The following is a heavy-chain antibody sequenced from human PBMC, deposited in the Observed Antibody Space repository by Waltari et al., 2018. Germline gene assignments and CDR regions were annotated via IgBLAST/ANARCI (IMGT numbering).Heavy chain of an antibody. CDR2: INWNSGNI. J-gene: IGHJ4*02. CDR3: TSDAFGNSIGGVFDY. D-gene: IGHD3-3*01. CDR1: GFSFAARP. V-gene: IGHV3-9*01. Sequence: EVQLVESGGGLVQPGRSLRLSCVGSGFSFAARPMHWVRQVPGKGLEWVSGINWNSGNIGYADSVKGRFTISRDNAKNSLYLQINSVRTEDTALYYCTSDAFGNSIGGVFDYWGQGTLVNVSS.